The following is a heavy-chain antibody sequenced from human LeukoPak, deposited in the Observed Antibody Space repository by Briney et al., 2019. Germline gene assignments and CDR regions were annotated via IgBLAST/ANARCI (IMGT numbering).Heavy chain of an antibody. CDR1: GFTFSSYW. CDR2: IKQDGSEK. Sequence: PGGSLRLSCAASGFTFSSYWMSWVRQGPGKGLEWVANIKQDGSEKYYVDSVKGRFTISRDNAKNSLYLQMNSLRAEDTAVYYCARRQNYGDYDWYYYGMDVWGQGTTVTVSS. J-gene: IGHJ6*02. V-gene: IGHV3-7*02. CDR3: ARRQNYGDYDWYYYGMDV. D-gene: IGHD4-17*01.